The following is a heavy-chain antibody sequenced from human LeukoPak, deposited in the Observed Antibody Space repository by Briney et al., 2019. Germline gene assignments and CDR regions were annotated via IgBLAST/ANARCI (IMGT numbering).Heavy chain of an antibody. CDR2: IYYSGST. D-gene: IGHD6-13*01. V-gene: IGHV4-59*01. CDR1: GGSISRYY. CDR3: ARGASSSWPENY. Sequence: SETLSLTCTVSGGSISRYYWSWIRQPPGKGLERIGYIYYSGSTNYNPSLKSRVTISVDTSKDQFSLKLSSVTAADTAVYYCARGASSSWPENYWGQGTLVTVSS. J-gene: IGHJ4*02.